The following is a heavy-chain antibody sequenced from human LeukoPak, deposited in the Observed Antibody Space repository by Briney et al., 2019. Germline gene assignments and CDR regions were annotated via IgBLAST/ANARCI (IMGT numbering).Heavy chain of an antibody. J-gene: IGHJ4*02. CDR2: INHSGST. CDR3: ARNGKTGATHAFDY. V-gene: IGHV4-34*01. CDR1: GGSFSGYY. Sequence: SETLSLTCAVYGGSFSGYYWSWIRQPPGKGLEWIGEINHSGSTNYNPSLKSRVTISVDTSKNQFSLKLSSVTAADTAVYYCARNGKTGATHAFDYWGQGTLVTVSS. D-gene: IGHD1-26*01.